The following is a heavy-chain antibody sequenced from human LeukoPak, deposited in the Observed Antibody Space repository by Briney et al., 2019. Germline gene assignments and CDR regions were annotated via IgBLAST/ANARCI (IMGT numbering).Heavy chain of an antibody. J-gene: IGHJ4*02. Sequence: GRSLRLSCAASGFTFSSYAMHWVRQAPGKGLEWVAVISYDGSNKYYADSVKGRFTISRDNSKNTLYLQMNSLRAEDTAVYYCARGWELTEFDYWGQGTLVTVSS. CDR1: GFTFSSYA. CDR3: ARGWELTEFDY. CDR2: ISYDGSNK. D-gene: IGHD1-26*01. V-gene: IGHV3-30-3*01.